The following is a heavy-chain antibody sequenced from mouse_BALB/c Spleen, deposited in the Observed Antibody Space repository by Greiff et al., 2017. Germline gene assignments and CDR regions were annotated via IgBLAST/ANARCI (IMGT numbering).Heavy chain of an antibody. J-gene: IGHJ4*01. CDR1: GYSITSDYA. D-gene: IGHD2-4*01. V-gene: IGHV3-2*02. Sequence: EVKLVESGPGLVKPSQSLSLTCTVSGYSITSDYAWNWIRQFPGNKLEWMGYISYSGSTSYNPSLKSRISITRDTSKNQFFLQLNSVTTEDTATCYCARGYDYDGYAMDYWGQGTSVTVSS. CDR2: ISYSGST. CDR3: ARGYDYDGYAMDY.